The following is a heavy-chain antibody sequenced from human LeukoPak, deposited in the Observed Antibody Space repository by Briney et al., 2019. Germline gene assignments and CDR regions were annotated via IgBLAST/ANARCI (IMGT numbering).Heavy chain of an antibody. Sequence: GGSLRLSCAPSGFTLDDYAMHWVRQAPGEGLEWVSGISWNSGSIGYADSVKGRFTISRDNAKNSLYLQMNSLSVEDTAMYYCVRVFGNSYGYFDYWGQGTLVTVSS. CDR2: ISWNSGSI. V-gene: IGHV3-9*01. D-gene: IGHD5-18*01. CDR1: GFTLDDYA. J-gene: IGHJ4*02. CDR3: VRVFGNSYGYFDY.